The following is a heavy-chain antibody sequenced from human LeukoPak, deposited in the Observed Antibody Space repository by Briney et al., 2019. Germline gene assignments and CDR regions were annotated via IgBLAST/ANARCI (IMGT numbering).Heavy chain of an antibody. D-gene: IGHD6-19*01. Sequence: ASVKVSCKASGYTFTGYYLHWVRQAPGQGLEWMGRINPNSGGSNNAQKFQGRVTMTRDTSISTPYTELSRLRSDDTAVYYCARVASSGWYDLYYFDYWGQGTLVTVFS. CDR2: INPNSGGS. J-gene: IGHJ4*02. CDR3: ARVASSGWYDLYYFDY. V-gene: IGHV1-2*06. CDR1: GYTFTGYY.